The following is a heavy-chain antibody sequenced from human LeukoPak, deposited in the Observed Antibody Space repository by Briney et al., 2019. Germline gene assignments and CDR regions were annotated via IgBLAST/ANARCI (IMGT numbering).Heavy chain of an antibody. J-gene: IGHJ4*02. CDR3: ASIGYYDSSGYYLDY. D-gene: IGHD3-22*01. V-gene: IGHV1-69*13. CDR1: GGTFSSYA. Sequence: SVKVSCKASGGTFSSYAISWVRQAPGQWLEWMGGIIPIFGTANYAQKFQGRVTITADESTSTAYMELSSLRSEDTAVYYCASIGYYDSSGYYLDYWGQGTLVTVSS. CDR2: IIPIFGTA.